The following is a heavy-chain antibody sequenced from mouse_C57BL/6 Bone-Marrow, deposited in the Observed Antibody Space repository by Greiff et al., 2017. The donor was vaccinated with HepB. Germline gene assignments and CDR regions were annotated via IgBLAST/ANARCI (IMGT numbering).Heavy chain of an antibody. D-gene: IGHD2-1*01. V-gene: IGHV14-4*01. Sequence: EVHLVESGAELVRPGASVKLSCTASGFNIKDDYMHWVKQRPEQGLEWIGWIDPENGDTEYASKFQGKATITADTSSNTAYLQLSSLTSEDTAVYYCTNGNYNYWGQGTTLTVSS. CDR2: IDPENGDT. J-gene: IGHJ2*01. CDR3: TNGNYNY. CDR1: GFNIKDDY.